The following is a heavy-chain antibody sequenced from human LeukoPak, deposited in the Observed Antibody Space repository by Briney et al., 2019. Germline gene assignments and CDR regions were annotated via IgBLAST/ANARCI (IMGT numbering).Heavy chain of an antibody. CDR2: IWYDGSNK. Sequence: GGSLRLSCAASGYXFSSYGIHWVRQAPGKGLEWVAVIWYDGSNKYYADSVKGRFTISRDNSKNTLYLQMNSLRAEDTAVYYCARDRYCSSTSCYSYYYYGMDVWGQGTTATVSS. J-gene: IGHJ6*02. CDR3: ARDRYCSSTSCYSYYYYGMDV. V-gene: IGHV3-33*01. D-gene: IGHD2-2*01. CDR1: GYXFSSYG.